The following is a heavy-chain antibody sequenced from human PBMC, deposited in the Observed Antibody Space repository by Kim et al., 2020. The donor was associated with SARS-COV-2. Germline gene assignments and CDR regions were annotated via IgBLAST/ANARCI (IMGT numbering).Heavy chain of an antibody. CDR2: ISGGGGNT. CDR3: DASDY. CDR1: GFTFGTYA. Sequence: GGSLRLSFAASGFTFGTYAMSWARQAPGKGLEWVSTISGGGGNTHYADSVKGRFTISRDNSMNTLYLQMNSLRAEDTAVYYCDASDYWGQGTLVTVSP. J-gene: IGHJ4*02. V-gene: IGHV3-23*01.